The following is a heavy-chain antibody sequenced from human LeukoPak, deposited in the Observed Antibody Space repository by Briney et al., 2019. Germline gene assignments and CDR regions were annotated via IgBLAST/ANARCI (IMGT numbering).Heavy chain of an antibody. Sequence: ASVKVSFTASGYTFTNYDINWVRQATGLGLEWMGWMNPNSGYTGYAQKFQGRVTMTRNTSISTAYMELSSLRSEDTAVYYCARGTPDFWGQGTLVTVSS. CDR2: MNPNSGYT. CDR1: GYTFTNYD. V-gene: IGHV1-8*01. CDR3: ARGTPDF. J-gene: IGHJ4*02.